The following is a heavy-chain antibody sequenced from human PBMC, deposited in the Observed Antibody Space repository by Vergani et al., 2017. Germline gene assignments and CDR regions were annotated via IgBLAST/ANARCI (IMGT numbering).Heavy chain of an antibody. Sequence: EKQLVQSGSETKKPGESLKISCQAFGYIFSNFWIGWVRQRPGRGLECMGIIYPGDSEVKSNPTFRGQVIVSVDTSVNTAYLQWRSLQASDTATYFCASGGHGSENGGALQLWGQGTNITVSS. V-gene: IGHV5-51*01. CDR2: IYPGDSEV. J-gene: IGHJ3*01. CDR1: GYIFSNFW. CDR3: ASGGHGSENGGALQL. D-gene: IGHD3-10*01.